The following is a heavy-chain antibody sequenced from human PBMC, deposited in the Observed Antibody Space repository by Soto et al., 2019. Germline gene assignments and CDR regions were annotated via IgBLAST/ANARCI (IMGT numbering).Heavy chain of an antibody. CDR3: ARRTLVTTRSFQH. Sequence: GGSLRLSCAGSGFTFSNFPLHWVRQAPGKGLEWVAVISFDGANKYYADSVKGRFALSRDNSKNTVFLQMNSLRRDDTAIYYWARRTLVTTRSFQHWGQGTQVTVSS. CDR2: ISFDGANK. D-gene: IGHD4-4*01. J-gene: IGHJ1*01. V-gene: IGHV3-30*09. CDR1: GFTFSNFP.